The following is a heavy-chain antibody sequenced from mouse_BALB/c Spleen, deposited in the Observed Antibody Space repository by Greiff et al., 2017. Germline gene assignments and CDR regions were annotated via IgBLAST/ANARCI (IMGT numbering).Heavy chain of an antibody. CDR2: ISSGSSTI. CDR1: GFTFSSFG. CDR3: ARSIYDGYSYYFDY. V-gene: IGHV5-17*02. D-gene: IGHD2-3*01. J-gene: IGHJ2*01. Sequence: EVKVVESGGGLVQPGGSRKLSCAASGFTFSSFGMHWVRQAPEKGLEWVAYISSGSSTIYYADTVKGRFTISRDNPKNTLFLQMTSLRSEDTAMYYCARSIYDGYSYYFDYWGQGTTLTVSS.